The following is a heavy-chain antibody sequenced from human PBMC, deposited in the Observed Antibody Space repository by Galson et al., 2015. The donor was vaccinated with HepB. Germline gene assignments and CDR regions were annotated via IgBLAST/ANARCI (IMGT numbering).Heavy chain of an antibody. CDR1: GYTFTNYG. D-gene: IGHD1-26*01. V-gene: IGHV1-3*01. CDR2: INAGNGDT. J-gene: IGHJ3*02. Sequence: SVKVSCKASGYTFTNYGVHWVRQAPGQRLEWMGWINAGNGDTKYSQKFQGRVTITRDTSASTAYMELSSLRSEDTAVYYCARTTAVGATNAFDIWGQGTTVTVSS. CDR3: ARTTAVGATNAFDI.